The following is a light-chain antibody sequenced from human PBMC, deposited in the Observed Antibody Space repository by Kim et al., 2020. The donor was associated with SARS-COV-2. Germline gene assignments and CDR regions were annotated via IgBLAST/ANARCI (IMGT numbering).Light chain of an antibody. CDR1: QSVSSNY. CDR2: GAS. Sequence: EIVLTQSPGTLSLSPGERATLSCRASQSVSSNYLAWYQQKPGQAPRLLIYGASSRATGIPDRFSGSGSGTDFTLTISRLEPEDFAVYYCQQDSTPPTTFGQGTKVEIK. J-gene: IGKJ1*01. CDR3: QQDSTPPTT. V-gene: IGKV3-20*01.